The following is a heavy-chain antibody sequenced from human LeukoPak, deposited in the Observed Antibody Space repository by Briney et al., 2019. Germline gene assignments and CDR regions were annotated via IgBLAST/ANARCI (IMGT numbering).Heavy chain of an antibody. CDR1: GGSISSGGYY. Sequence: PSQTLSLTCTVSGGSISSGGYYWSWIRQHPGKGLEWIGRIYTSGSTNYNPSLKSRVTMSVDTSKNQFSLKLSSVTAADTAVYYCAREGRIQLVSSLHYWGQGTLVTVSS. CDR3: AREGRIQLVSSLHY. J-gene: IGHJ4*02. V-gene: IGHV4-61*02. CDR2: IYTSGST. D-gene: IGHD6-6*01.